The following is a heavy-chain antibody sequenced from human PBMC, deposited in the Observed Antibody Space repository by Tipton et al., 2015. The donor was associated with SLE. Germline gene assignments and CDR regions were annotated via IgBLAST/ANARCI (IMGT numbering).Heavy chain of an antibody. J-gene: IGHJ3*02. V-gene: IGHV4-34*01. CDR1: GGSFSGYY. Sequence: TLSLTCAVYGGSFSGYYWSWIRQPPGKGLEWIGSIYHSGSTYYNPSLKSRVTISVDTSKNQFSLKLSSVTAADTAVYYCARFSSSSWSRLGGAFDIWGQGTMVTVFS. D-gene: IGHD6-13*01. CDR3: ARFSSSSWSRLGGAFDI. CDR2: IYHSGST.